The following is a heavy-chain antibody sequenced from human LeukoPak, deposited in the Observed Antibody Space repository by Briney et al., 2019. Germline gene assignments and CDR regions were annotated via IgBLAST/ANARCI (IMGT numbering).Heavy chain of an antibody. D-gene: IGHD1-7*01. CDR1: GFTFSSYW. Sequence: GGSLRLSCAASGFTFSSYWMHWVRQAPGKGLVWVSRINSDGSSTSYADSVKGRFTISRDNAKNTLYLQMDSLRAEDTAVYYCAKAPNWNSMNWFDPWGLGTLVTVSS. J-gene: IGHJ5*02. CDR2: INSDGSST. CDR3: AKAPNWNSMNWFDP. V-gene: IGHV3-74*01.